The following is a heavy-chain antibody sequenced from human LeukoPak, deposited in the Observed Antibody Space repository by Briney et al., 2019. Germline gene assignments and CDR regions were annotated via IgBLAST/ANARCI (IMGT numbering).Heavy chain of an antibody. CDR1: GFTFNSYA. J-gene: IGHJ4*02. V-gene: IGHV3-23*01. CDR3: AKGGQTDRFDY. D-gene: IGHD5-12*01. Sequence: PGGSLRLSCAASGFTFNSYAMSWVRQAPGKGFEWVSGITNSGGNTYYADSVKGRFTISRDNSKSTLYLQMNSLRAEDTAVFYCAKGGQTDRFDYWGQGALVTVSP. CDR2: ITNSGGNT.